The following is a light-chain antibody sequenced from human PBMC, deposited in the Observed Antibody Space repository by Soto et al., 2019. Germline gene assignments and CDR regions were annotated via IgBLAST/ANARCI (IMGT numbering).Light chain of an antibody. J-gene: IGLJ2*01. V-gene: IGLV1-44*01. CDR3: AAWDDSLNGVV. Sequence: QSVLTQPPSASGTPGQRVTISCSGSSSNIGSNTADWYQQLPVTAPKLLIYSNNQRPSGVPDRFSGSKSGTSASLAISGLQSEDEADYYCAAWDDSLNGVVFGGGTKLTVL. CDR2: SNN. CDR1: SSNIGSNT.